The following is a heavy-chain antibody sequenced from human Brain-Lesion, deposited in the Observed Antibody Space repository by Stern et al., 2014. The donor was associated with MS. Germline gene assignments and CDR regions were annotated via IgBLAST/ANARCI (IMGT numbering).Heavy chain of an antibody. J-gene: IGHJ6*02. CDR2: IFNSGST. CDR3: ARGRVVPGFQYYATDV. V-gene: IGHV4-61*02. Sequence: QVQLQQSGPGLVKPSQTLSLSCTVSGGSISSGGYYWSWIRQPAGKGLEWIGRIFNSGSTSYNPSPKSRVPILIDTSKNQVSLRLNPMTAADTAVYYCARGRVVPGFQYYATDVWGQGTTVIVSS. CDR1: GGSISSGGYY. D-gene: IGHD2-2*01.